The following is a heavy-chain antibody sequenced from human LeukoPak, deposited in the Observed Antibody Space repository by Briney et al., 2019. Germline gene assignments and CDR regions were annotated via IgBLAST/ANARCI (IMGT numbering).Heavy chain of an antibody. CDR1: GFTFSSYA. CDR3: AKDSRYSGNYKAFDI. Sequence: SGGSLRLSCAASGFTFSSYAMSWVRQAPGKGLEWVSGISGSGGNTNYADSVKGRFTISRDNSKNTLYLQMNSLRAEDTAVYYCAKDSRYSGNYKAFDIWGQGTMVTVSS. V-gene: IGHV3-23*01. CDR2: ISGSGGNT. J-gene: IGHJ3*02. D-gene: IGHD1-26*01.